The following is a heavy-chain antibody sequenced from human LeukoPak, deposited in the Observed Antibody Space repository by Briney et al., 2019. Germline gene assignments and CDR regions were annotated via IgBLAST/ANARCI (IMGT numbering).Heavy chain of an antibody. CDR3: AREYRDYYDSSGYYPDY. D-gene: IGHD3-22*01. Sequence: ASVKVSCKASGYTFTSYGISWVRQAPGQGLEWMGWISGYNGNTNYAQKLQGRVTMTTDTSTSTAYMELRSLRSDDTAVYYCAREYRDYYDSSGYYPDYWGQGTLVTVSS. J-gene: IGHJ4*02. CDR2: ISGYNGNT. CDR1: GYTFTSYG. V-gene: IGHV1-18*01.